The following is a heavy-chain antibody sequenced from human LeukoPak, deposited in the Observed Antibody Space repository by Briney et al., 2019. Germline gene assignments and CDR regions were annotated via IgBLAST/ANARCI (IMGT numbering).Heavy chain of an antibody. J-gene: IGHJ4*02. V-gene: IGHV3-48*03. CDR3: AREPGGGRVFDS. CDR1: GFTCSSYE. D-gene: IGHD4-23*01. CDR2: ISSSGSTI. Sequence: GGSLRLSCAASGFTCSSYEMNWVRQAPGKGLEWVSYISSSGSTIYYADSVKGRFTISRDNAKNSLYLQMNSLRVEDTAVYYCAREPGGGRVFDSWGQGTLVTVSS.